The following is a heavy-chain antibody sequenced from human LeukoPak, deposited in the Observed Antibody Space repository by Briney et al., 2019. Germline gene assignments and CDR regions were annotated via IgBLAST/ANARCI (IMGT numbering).Heavy chain of an antibody. CDR3: AKDDAWIQFGN. J-gene: IGHJ4*02. CDR1: GGTFSSYA. Sequence: ASVKVSCKASGGTFSSYAISWVRQAPGQGLEWMGGIIPIFGTANYAQKFQGRVTITADKSTSTAYMELSSLRSEDTAVYYCAKDDAWIQFGNWGRGTLVTVSS. D-gene: IGHD5-24*01. V-gene: IGHV1-69*06. CDR2: IIPIFGTA.